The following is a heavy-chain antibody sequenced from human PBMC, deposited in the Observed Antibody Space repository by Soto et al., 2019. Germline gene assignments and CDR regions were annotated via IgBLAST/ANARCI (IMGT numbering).Heavy chain of an antibody. CDR1: SGSFSGYY. V-gene: IGHV4-34*01. Sequence: QVQLQQWGAGLLKPSETLSLTCAVYSGSFSGYYWSWIRQPPGKGLEWIGEINHSGSTNYNPSLNSRVTISVDTSKSQFHLPLSSVTAADNAVYYCARCGCLSLRAVWFDPWGQGTLGTVSS. D-gene: IGHD1-26*01. CDR3: ARCGCLSLRAVWFDP. CDR2: INHSGST. J-gene: IGHJ5*02.